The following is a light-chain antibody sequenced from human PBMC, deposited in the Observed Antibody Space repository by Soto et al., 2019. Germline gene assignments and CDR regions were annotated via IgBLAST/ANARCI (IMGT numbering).Light chain of an antibody. CDR2: EGS. CDR1: SSDVGSYNL. J-gene: IGLJ2*01. CDR3: CSYAGGSTFVV. Sequence: QSALTQPASVSGSPGQSITISCTGTSSDVGSYNLVSWYQQHPGKAPKLMIYEGSKRPSGVSNRFSGSKSGNTASLTISGPQAEDEADYYCCSYAGGSTFVVFGGGTKLTVL. V-gene: IGLV2-23*03.